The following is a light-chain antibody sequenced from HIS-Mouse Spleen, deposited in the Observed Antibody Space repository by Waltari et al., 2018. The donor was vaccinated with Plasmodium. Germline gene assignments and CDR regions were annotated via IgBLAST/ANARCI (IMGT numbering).Light chain of an antibody. J-gene: IGKJ2*01. V-gene: IGKV3-15*01. CDR1: QSVSSN. CDR3: QQYNNWPPYT. CDR2: GAS. Sequence: EIMMTLSPATLSVSPGTTATLSCRASQSVSSNLAWYQQKPGQAPRLLIYGASTRATGTPARFSGSGSGTEFTLTISSMQSEDFAVYYCQQYNNWPPYTFGQGTKLEIK.